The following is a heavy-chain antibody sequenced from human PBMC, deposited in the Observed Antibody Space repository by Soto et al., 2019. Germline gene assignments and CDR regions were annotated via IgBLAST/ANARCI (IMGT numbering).Heavy chain of an antibody. CDR2: MYYSGST. CDR3: ARVRLLGSGYYGMDV. V-gene: IGHV4-59*01. Sequence: QVQLQESGPGLVKPSETLSLTCTVSGGSISSYYWSWIRQPPGKGLEWIGYMYYSGSTNYNPSLKSRVTISVDTSKNQFSRKLSSVTAADTAVYYCARVRLLGSGYYGMDVWGQGTTVTVSS. J-gene: IGHJ6*02. CDR1: GGSISSYY. D-gene: IGHD2-15*01.